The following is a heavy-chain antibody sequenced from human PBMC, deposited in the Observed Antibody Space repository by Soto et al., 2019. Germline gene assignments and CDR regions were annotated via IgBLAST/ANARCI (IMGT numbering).Heavy chain of an antibody. CDR2: IKSKTDGGTT. J-gene: IGHJ4*02. Sequence: EVQLVESGGGLVEPGGSLRLSCAASGFTFITAWMNWVRQAPGKGLEWVGRIKSKTDGGTTDYAAPVKGRFTISRDDSKNMVYLQMNNLKNEDTALYYCAADLHDGPVFDFDFWGQGTLVTVSS. D-gene: IGHD1-1*01. CDR3: AADLHDGPVFDFDF. CDR1: GFTFITAW. V-gene: IGHV3-15*07.